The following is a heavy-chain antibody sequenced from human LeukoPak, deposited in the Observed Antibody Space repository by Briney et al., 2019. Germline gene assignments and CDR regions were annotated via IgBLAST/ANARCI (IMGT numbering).Heavy chain of an antibody. J-gene: IGHJ3*02. Sequence: IPGGSLRLSCAASGFTFSSYAMSWVRQAPGKGLEWVSSISSGSTYMYYADSVKGRFTISRDNAQNLVYLQMNSLRAEDTAVYYCGRIGGRSKAAKGDAFDIWGQGTMVTVSS. V-gene: IGHV3-21*06. CDR2: ISSGSTYM. CDR1: GFTFSSYA. D-gene: IGHD6-6*01. CDR3: GRIGGRSKAAKGDAFDI.